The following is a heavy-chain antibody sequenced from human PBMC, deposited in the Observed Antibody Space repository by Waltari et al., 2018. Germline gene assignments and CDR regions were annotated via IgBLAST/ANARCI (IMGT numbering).Heavy chain of an antibody. CDR1: GGSISSYY. CDR2: IYTSGST. J-gene: IGHJ6*03. D-gene: IGHD6-13*01. V-gene: IGHV4-4*07. Sequence: QVQLQESGPGLVKPSETLSLTCTVSGGSISSYYWSWILQPAGKGLEWIGRIYTSGSTNYNPSLKSRVTMSVDTSKNQFSLKLSSVTAADTAVYYCARVIAAAAAYYMDVWGKGTTVTVSS. CDR3: ARVIAAAAAYYMDV.